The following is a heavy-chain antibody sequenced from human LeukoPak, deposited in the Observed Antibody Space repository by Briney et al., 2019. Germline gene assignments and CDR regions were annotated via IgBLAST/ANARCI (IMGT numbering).Heavy chain of an antibody. D-gene: IGHD6-6*01. Sequence: SEALSLTCAVHGGSFSGYYWSWIRQPPGKGLEWIGEINHSGSTNYNPSLKSRVTISVDTSKNQFSLKLSSVTAADTAVYYCARGIAARFDYWGQGTLVTVSS. CDR1: GGSFSGYY. CDR3: ARGIAARFDY. J-gene: IGHJ4*02. CDR2: INHSGST. V-gene: IGHV4-34*01.